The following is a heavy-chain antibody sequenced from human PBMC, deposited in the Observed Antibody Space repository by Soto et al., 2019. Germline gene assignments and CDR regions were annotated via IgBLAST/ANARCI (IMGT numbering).Heavy chain of an antibody. Sequence: ASVKVSCKASGYTCTVYYMHWVRQAPGQGLEWMGWMNPNSGNTGYAQKFQGRVTMTRNTSISTAYMELSSLRSEDTAVYYCATVAGTRIEDYWGQGTRVTVSS. J-gene: IGHJ4*02. D-gene: IGHD6-19*01. CDR3: ATVAGTRIEDY. CDR1: GYTCTVYY. CDR2: MNPNSGNT. V-gene: IGHV1-8*02.